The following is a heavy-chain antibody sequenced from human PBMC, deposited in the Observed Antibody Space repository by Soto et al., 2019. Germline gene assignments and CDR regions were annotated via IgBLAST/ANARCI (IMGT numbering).Heavy chain of an antibody. Sequence: AASVKVSCKASGGTFSSYAISWVRQAPGQGLEWMGGIIPIFGTANYAQKFQGRVTITADESTSTAYMELSSLRSEDTAVYYCARNRHPYLQPTVNYGMDVWGQGTTVTVSS. V-gene: IGHV1-69*13. D-gene: IGHD4-4*01. CDR2: IIPIFGTA. CDR1: GGTFSSYA. J-gene: IGHJ6*02. CDR3: ARNRHPYLQPTVNYGMDV.